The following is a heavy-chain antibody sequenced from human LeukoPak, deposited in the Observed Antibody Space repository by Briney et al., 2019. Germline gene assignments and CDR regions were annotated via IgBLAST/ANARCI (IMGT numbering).Heavy chain of an antibody. D-gene: IGHD6-6*01. CDR3: ASRPLAARGPKLGKENWFDP. V-gene: IGHV1-69*06. J-gene: IGHJ5*02. CDR2: IIPIFGTA. CDR1: GYTFTSYA. Sequence: SVKVSCKASGYTFTSYAISWVRQAPGQGLEWMGGIIPIFGTANYAQKFQGRVTITADKSTSTAYMELSSLRSEDTAVYYCASRPLAARGPKLGKENWFDPWGQGTLVTVSS.